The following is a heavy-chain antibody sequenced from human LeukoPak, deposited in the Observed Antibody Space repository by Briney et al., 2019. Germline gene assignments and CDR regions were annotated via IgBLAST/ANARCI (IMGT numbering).Heavy chain of an antibody. CDR3: ARDRETGDTNFDY. Sequence: SQTLSLTCTVSGGSISSGGYYWSWIRQHPGKGLEWIGYIYYSGSTYYHPSLKIRGTISVDTSKNQFSLKLSSVTAADTAVYYCARDRETGDTNFDYWGQGTLVTVPS. V-gene: IGHV4-31*03. D-gene: IGHD7-27*01. CDR1: GGSISSGGYY. J-gene: IGHJ4*02. CDR2: IYYSGST.